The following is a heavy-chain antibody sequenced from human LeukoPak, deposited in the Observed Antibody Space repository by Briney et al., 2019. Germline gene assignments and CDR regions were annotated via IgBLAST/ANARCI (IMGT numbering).Heavy chain of an antibody. D-gene: IGHD4-23*01. V-gene: IGHV3-9*01. Sequence: PGGSLRLSCAASGFTFDDYAMHWVRQAPGKGLEWVSGISWNSGSIGYADSVKGRFTISRDNAKNSLYLQMNSLRAEDTALYYCARARYGGRFDYWGQGTQGTVSS. CDR1: GFTFDDYA. J-gene: IGHJ4*02. CDR3: ARARYGGRFDY. CDR2: ISWNSGSI.